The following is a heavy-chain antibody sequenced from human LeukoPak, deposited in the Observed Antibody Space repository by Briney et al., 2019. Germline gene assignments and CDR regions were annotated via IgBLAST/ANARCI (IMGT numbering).Heavy chain of an antibody. J-gene: IGHJ4*02. CDR2: ISAYNGNT. V-gene: IGHV1-18*01. CDR3: ARDESGDGYNFGY. CDR1: GYTFTSYG. D-gene: IGHD5-24*01. Sequence: ASVNVSCKASGYTFTSYGISWVRQAPGQGREWVGWISAYNGNTNYAQKLQGGVTMTTGTSTSTAYMELRRLRSDDTAVYYCARDESGDGYNFGYWGQGTLVTVSS.